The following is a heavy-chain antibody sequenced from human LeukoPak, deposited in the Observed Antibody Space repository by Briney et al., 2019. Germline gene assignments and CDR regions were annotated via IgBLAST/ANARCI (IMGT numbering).Heavy chain of an antibody. Sequence: ASVKVSCKASGGTFSSYAISWVRQAPGQGLKWMGGIIPIFGTANYAQKFQGRVTITADESTSTAYMELSSLRSEDTAVYYCARQRGDGYNPPYYFDYWGQGTLVTVSS. CDR1: GGTFSSYA. CDR2: IIPIFGTA. J-gene: IGHJ4*02. CDR3: ARQRGDGYNPPYYFDY. V-gene: IGHV1-69*13. D-gene: IGHD5-24*01.